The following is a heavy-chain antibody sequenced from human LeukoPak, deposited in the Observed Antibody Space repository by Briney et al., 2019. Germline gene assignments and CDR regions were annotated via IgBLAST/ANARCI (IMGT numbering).Heavy chain of an antibody. V-gene: IGHV1-46*01. J-gene: IGHJ4*02. CDR3: ARDGVAGTYYFDY. Sequence: ASVKVSCKASGYTFTTYYMHWVRQAPGQGLEWMGMISPSGGSTRYPQKFQGRVTMTRDTSTSTVCMELSSLISEDTAVYFCARDGVAGTYYFDYWGQGALVTVSS. D-gene: IGHD6-19*01. CDR2: ISPSGGST. CDR1: GYTFTTYY.